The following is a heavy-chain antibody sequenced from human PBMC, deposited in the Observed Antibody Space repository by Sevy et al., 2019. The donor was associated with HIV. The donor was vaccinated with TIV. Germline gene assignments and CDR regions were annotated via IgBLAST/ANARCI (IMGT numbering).Heavy chain of an antibody. CDR2: ISSSSSTI. CDR3: ARDYGDYSVSGFDY. CDR1: GFTFSSYS. V-gene: IGHV3-48*01. Sequence: GESLKISCAASGFTFSSYSMNWVRQAPGKGLEWVSYISSSSSTIYYADSVKGRFTISRANAKNSLYLQMNSLRAEDTAVYYCARDYGDYSVSGFDYWGQGTLVTVSS. D-gene: IGHD4-17*01. J-gene: IGHJ4*02.